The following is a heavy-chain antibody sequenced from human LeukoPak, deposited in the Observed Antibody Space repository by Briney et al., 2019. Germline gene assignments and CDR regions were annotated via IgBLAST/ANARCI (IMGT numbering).Heavy chain of an antibody. CDR1: GGSISSYY. Sequence: SETLSLTCTVSGGSISSYYWSWIRQPPGKGLEWIGYIYYSGSTNYNPSLKSRVTISVDTSNHQFSLKLSSVTAADTAVYYFARGMYSSSWYSFDYWGQGTLVTVSS. CDR3: ARGMYSSSWYSFDY. D-gene: IGHD6-13*01. V-gene: IGHV4-59*12. J-gene: IGHJ4*02. CDR2: IYYSGST.